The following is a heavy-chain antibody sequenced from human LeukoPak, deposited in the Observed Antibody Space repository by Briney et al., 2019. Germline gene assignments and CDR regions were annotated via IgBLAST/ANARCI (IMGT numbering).Heavy chain of an antibody. CDR2: ISAYNGNT. D-gene: IGHD3-10*01. V-gene: IGHV1-18*01. CDR1: GYTFTSYG. Sequence: ASVKVSCKASGYTFTSYGISWVRQAPGQGLEWMGWISAYNGNTNYAQKLQGRVTMTTDTSTSTAYMELSSLRSEDTAVYYCARPLSYYGSGSYYGYWGQGTLVTVSS. J-gene: IGHJ4*02. CDR3: ARPLSYYGSGSYYGY.